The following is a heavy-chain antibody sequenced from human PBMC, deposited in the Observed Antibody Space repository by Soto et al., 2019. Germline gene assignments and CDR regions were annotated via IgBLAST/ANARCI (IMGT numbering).Heavy chain of an antibody. V-gene: IGHV1-3*01. J-gene: IGHJ6*02. D-gene: IGHD6-19*01. Sequence: ASVKGSCKASGYTFTTYAMHWVRQAPGQRLEWMGWINAGNGNTKYSQKFQGRVTITRDTSASTAYMELSSLRSEDTAVYYCARVTSTGWRLMAVWGQGTTVSVSS. CDR2: INAGNGNT. CDR1: GYTFTTYA. CDR3: ARVTSTGWRLMAV.